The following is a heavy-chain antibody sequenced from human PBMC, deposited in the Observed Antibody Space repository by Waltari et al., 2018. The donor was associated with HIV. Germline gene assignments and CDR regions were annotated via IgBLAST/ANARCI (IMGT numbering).Heavy chain of an antibody. Sequence: QVHLQGSGPGLVKHSETLSLTCTVSGDFISDRHWKWIRQSPGRGLEFIGYFHYRGSTNYNPSLKSRVAISADTSKKQFSLKVNSVTAADTAIYYCAATSWGGAVVFENWGQGIPVSVSS. CDR1: GDFISDRH. CDR2: FHYRGST. D-gene: IGHD2-2*01. J-gene: IGHJ4*01. CDR3: AATSWGGAVVFEN. V-gene: IGHV4-59*03.